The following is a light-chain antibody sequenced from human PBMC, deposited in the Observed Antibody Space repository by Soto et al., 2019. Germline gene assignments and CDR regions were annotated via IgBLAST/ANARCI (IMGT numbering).Light chain of an antibody. V-gene: IGLV2-14*03. Sequence: QSALTQPASVSGSPGQSITISCTGTSSDIGGLYNYVSWYQQHPGKAPKLLIYDVNDWPSGVSDRFSGSTSGNTASLTISGLQAEDEADYFCSAYSSGATHVVFGGGTKVTVL. J-gene: IGLJ2*01. CDR2: DVN. CDR3: SAYSSGATHVV. CDR1: SSDIGGLYNY.